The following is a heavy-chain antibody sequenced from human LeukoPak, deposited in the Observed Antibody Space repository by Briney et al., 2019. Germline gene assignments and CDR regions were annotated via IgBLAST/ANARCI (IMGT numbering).Heavy chain of an antibody. CDR1: GYTLTELA. D-gene: IGHD3-3*01. Sequence: ASVKVSCKVSGYTLTELAMHWVRQAPGEGLEWMGGFDPEDGGTVYAQKFQGRVTMTEDTSTDTAYMELSSLSSEDTAVYFCATYSGYYYYWGQGTLVTVSS. CDR3: ATYSGYYYY. J-gene: IGHJ4*02. V-gene: IGHV1-24*01. CDR2: FDPEDGGT.